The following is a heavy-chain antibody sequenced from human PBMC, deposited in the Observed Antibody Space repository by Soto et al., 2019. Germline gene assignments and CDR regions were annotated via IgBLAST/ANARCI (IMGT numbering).Heavy chain of an antibody. D-gene: IGHD6-13*01. CDR2: IYWNEDD. J-gene: IGHJ1*01. V-gene: IGHV2-5*01. CDR3: ADSRYSSKYFQH. Sequence: SGPTLVNPTQTLTLTCTFSGFSLTTSGVGVGWIRQPPGTALEWLALIYWNEDDRYSPSLESRLTITKDTSRNQVVLTMTNMEPEDTATYYCADSRYSSKYFQHWGQGTLVTVSS. CDR1: GFSLTTSGVG.